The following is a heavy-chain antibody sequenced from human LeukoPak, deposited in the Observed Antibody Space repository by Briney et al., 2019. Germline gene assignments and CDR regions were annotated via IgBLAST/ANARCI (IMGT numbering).Heavy chain of an antibody. V-gene: IGHV4-61*01. D-gene: IGHD5-18*01. J-gene: IGHJ4*02. CDR2: KYYSGST. Sequence: SETLSLTCDVSGVSINTCCYYWTWIRQPPGKGLDWIGYKYYSGSTRYNSSLRSRLTISLDSSKNQSSLRLTSVTAADTAVYYCARGRSYGFDFDSWGPGTLVIVSS. CDR1: GVSINTCCYY. CDR3: ARGRSYGFDFDS.